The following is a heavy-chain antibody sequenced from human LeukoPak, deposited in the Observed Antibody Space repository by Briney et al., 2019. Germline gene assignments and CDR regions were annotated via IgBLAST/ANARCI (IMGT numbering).Heavy chain of an antibody. CDR1: GGTFSSYA. Sequence: SVKVSCKASGGTFSSYAISWVRQAPGQGLEWMGGIIPIFGTANYAQKFQGRVTITADESTSTAYMELSSLRSEDTAVYFCARVPPQSRTNGVFAYYYYGMDVWGQGTTVTVSS. D-gene: IGHD2-8*01. CDR3: ARVPPQSRTNGVFAYYYYGMDV. V-gene: IGHV1-69*13. CDR2: IIPIFGTA. J-gene: IGHJ6*02.